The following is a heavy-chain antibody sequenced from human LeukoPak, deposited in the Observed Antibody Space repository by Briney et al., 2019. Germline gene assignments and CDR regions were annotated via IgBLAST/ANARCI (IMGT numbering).Heavy chain of an antibody. CDR3: VRGFSFGDFDY. Sequence: GASVEVSCKASGFTFAAYAFGWVRQAPGQGLEWIGWISGYDGHTNYAQNFQGRVTMTTDTSTSTVYMDLRSLRSDDTAIYYCVRGFSFGDFDYWGQGTLVTVSS. D-gene: IGHD2/OR15-2a*01. CDR2: ISGYDGHT. J-gene: IGHJ4*02. V-gene: IGHV1-18*01. CDR1: GFTFAAYA.